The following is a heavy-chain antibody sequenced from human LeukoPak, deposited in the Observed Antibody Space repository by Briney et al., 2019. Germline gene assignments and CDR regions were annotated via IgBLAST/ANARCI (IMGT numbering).Heavy chain of an antibody. J-gene: IGHJ4*02. CDR3: ARRSYGSGSSLDY. D-gene: IGHD3-10*01. CDR1: GGSISSSSYY. V-gene: IGHV4-39*07. CDR2: IYYSGST. Sequence: SETLSLTCTVSGGSISSSSYYWGWIRQPPGKGLEWIGSIYYSGSTYYNPSLKSRVTISVDTSKNQFSLKLSSVTAADTAVYYCARRSYGSGSSLDYRGQGTLVTVSS.